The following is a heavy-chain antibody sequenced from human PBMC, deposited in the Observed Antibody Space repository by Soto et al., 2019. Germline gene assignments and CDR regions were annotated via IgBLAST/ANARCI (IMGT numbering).Heavy chain of an antibody. CDR2: IYHSGST. D-gene: IGHD5-18*01. CDR3: ARGGDSYTIFDY. J-gene: IGHJ4*02. V-gene: IGHV4-31*03. CDR1: GGSISSGGFY. Sequence: QVQLQQSGPGLVKPSQTLSLTCTVSGGSISSGGFYWSWIRQYPGKGLEWIGYIYHSGSTYYNPSLKSRLSMSIDTSKNQFSLKLSSVTAADTAVYFCARGGDSYTIFDYWGQGTRVTVSS.